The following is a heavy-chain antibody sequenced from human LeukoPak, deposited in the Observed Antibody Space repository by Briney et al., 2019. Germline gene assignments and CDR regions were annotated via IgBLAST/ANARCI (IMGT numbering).Heavy chain of an antibody. J-gene: IGHJ4*02. CDR1: GFTFSSYS. CDR2: ISSSSSTI. CDR3: AKDGGTTGLDY. D-gene: IGHD4-11*01. Sequence: PGGSLRLSCAASGFTFSSYSMNWVRQAPGKGLEWVSYISSSSSTIYYADSVKGRFTISRDNAKNSLYLQMNSLRAEDTAVYYCAKDGGTTGLDYWGQGTLVTVSS. V-gene: IGHV3-48*04.